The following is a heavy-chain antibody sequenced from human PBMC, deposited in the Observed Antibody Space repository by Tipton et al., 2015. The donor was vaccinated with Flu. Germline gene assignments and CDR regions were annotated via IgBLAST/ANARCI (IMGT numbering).Heavy chain of an antibody. D-gene: IGHD4-23*01. CDR3: ARSRDHGYGGNWDVY. V-gene: IGHV1-18*04. CDR1: GYTFTHYS. J-gene: IGHJ4*02. Sequence: QLVQSGGEVQKPGASVKVSCKTSGYTFTHYSVTWVRQAPGQGLEWMGWISAYNGNINYAQKFQGRVTMTTDKSTSTAYMELRSLIPDDTAVYFCARSRDHGYGGNWDVYWGQGTLVSVSS. CDR2: ISAYNGNI.